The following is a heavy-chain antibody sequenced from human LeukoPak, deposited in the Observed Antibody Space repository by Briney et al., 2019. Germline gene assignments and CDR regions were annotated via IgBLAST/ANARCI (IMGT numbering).Heavy chain of an antibody. J-gene: IGHJ5*02. D-gene: IGHD3-3*01. CDR3: ATAPASVDSS. Sequence: LGGGRKFTRKGLEWVANINPDGTKTTYVDSVEGRFAISRDNAKNSVFLLMTSLRAEDTAMYYCATAPASVDSSWGQGTLVAVSS. V-gene: IGHV3-7*01. CDR2: INPDGTKT.